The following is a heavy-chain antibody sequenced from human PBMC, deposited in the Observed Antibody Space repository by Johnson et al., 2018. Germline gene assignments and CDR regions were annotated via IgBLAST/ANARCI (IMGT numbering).Heavy chain of an antibody. Sequence: VQLQESGGGLVQPGGSLRLSCAASGFTFSSYWMHWVRQAPGQGPEWVSRISGDGDSKHYADSVKGRFTVSRDNSKNTLYLQMNSLRPEDTARYYCAQGGGELFFPGHAFDIWGQGKMVTVSS. CDR2: ISGDGDSK. D-gene: IGHD1-7*01. CDR3: AQGGGELFFPGHAFDI. V-gene: IGHV3-74*02. CDR1: GFTFSSYW. J-gene: IGHJ3*02.